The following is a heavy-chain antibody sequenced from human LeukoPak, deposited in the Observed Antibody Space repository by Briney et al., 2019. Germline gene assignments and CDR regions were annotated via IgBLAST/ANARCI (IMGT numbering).Heavy chain of an antibody. Sequence: QAGGSLRLSCAASGFTFSSYAMHWVRQAPGKGLEWVAVISYDGSNKYYADSVKGRFTISRDNSKNTLYLQMNSLRAEDTAVYYCAKGVWYSSSSGLDYWGQGTLVTVSS. D-gene: IGHD6-6*01. CDR3: AKGVWYSSSSGLDY. J-gene: IGHJ4*02. CDR1: GFTFSSYA. V-gene: IGHV3-30-3*01. CDR2: ISYDGSNK.